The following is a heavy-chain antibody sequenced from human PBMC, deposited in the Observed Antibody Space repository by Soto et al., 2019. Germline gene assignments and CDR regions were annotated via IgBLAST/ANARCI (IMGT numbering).Heavy chain of an antibody. Sequence: SETLSLTCTVSGGSISSSSYYWGWIRQPPGKGLEWIGSIYYSGSTYYNPSLKSRVTISVDTSKNQFSLKLSSVTAADTAVYYCARHNDGSGSTYFDYWGQGTLVTVSS. CDR2: IYYSGST. CDR3: ARHNDGSGSTYFDY. V-gene: IGHV4-39*01. D-gene: IGHD3-10*01. J-gene: IGHJ4*02. CDR1: GGSISSSSYY.